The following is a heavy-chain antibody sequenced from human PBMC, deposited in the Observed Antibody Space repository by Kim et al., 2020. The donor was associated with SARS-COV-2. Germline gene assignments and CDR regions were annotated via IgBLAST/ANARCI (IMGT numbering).Heavy chain of an antibody. CDR1: GYTFTSYG. CDR3: AREGLFYYGLGSYTDY. CDR2: ISAYNGNT. D-gene: IGHD3-10*01. J-gene: IGHJ4*02. Sequence: ASVKVSCKASGYTFTSYGISWVRQAPGQGLEWMGWISAYNGNTNYAQKLQCRVTMTTDTSTSTAYMELRSLRSDDTAVYYCAREGLFYYGLGSYTDYWGQGTLVTVSS. V-gene: IGHV1-18*01.